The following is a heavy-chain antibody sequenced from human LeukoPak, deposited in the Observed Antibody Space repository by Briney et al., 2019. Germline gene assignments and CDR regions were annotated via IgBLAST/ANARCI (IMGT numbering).Heavy chain of an antibody. D-gene: IGHD3-10*01. CDR2: IFPDDSDA. J-gene: IGHJ5*02. V-gene: IGHV5-51*01. Sequence: GESLKISCETSGYSFTSYWIGWVRQMPGTGLEWVGAIFPDDSDARYSPSFQGQVIISADNSIRTAYLQWRSLKASDTAMYYCARQRRASASGTINYFDPWGQGTLVTVSS. CDR1: GYSFTSYW. CDR3: ARQRRASASGTINYFDP.